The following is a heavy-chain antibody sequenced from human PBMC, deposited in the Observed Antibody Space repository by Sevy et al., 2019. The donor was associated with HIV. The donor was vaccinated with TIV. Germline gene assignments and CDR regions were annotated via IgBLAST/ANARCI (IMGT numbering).Heavy chain of an antibody. D-gene: IGHD3-10*01. CDR3: ARYYLSESRQSFDY. V-gene: IGHV4-39*01. J-gene: IGHJ4*02. Sequence: SESLSLTCTVSGGSIGSSSYYWGWIRQPPGKGREWIGTIYESGNTYYNSSLKSRVTISVDTSKNQFSLMLRPVAPADTAVYSCARYYLSESRQSFDYWGQGTLVTVSS. CDR1: GGSIGSSSYY. CDR2: IYESGNT.